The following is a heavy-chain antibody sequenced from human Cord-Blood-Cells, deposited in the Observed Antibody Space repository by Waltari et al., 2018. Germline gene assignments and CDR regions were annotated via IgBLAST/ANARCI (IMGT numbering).Heavy chain of an antibody. CDR1: GFTVSSNY. CDR3: ARGPPTVTTYYFDY. CDR2: IDSGGST. D-gene: IGHD4-4*01. Sequence: EVQLVESGGGLIQPGGSLRLSCAASGFTVSSNYMSWVRQAPGKGLEWVSVIDSGGSTYYADSVKGRFTISRDNSKNTLYLQMNSLRAEDTAVYYCARGPPTVTTYYFDYWGQGTLVTVSS. V-gene: IGHV3-53*01. J-gene: IGHJ4*02.